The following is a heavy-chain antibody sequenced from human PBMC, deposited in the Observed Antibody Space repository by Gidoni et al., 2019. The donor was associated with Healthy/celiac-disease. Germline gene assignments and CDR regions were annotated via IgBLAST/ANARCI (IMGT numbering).Heavy chain of an antibody. CDR1: GFTFSSYG. D-gene: IGHD3-9*01. Sequence: QVQLVESGGGVVQPGRSLRLSCAASGFTFSSYGMPWVRQAPGKGLEWVAVISYDGSNKYYADSVKGRFTISRDNSKNTLYLQMNSLRAEDTAVYYCATPLHILTGYYPFDYWGQGTLVTVSS. CDR3: ATPLHILTGYYPFDY. J-gene: IGHJ4*02. V-gene: IGHV3-30*03. CDR2: ISYDGSNK.